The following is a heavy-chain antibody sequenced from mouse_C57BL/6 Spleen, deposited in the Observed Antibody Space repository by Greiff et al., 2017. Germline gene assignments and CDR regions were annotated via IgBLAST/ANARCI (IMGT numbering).Heavy chain of an antibody. J-gene: IGHJ1*03. CDR1: GYNFTCYW. V-gene: IGHV1-7*01. CDR2: INPCRGYT. D-gene: IGHD2-1*01. CDR3: ARTSLLEGYFDV. Sequence: QVQPQQSGAELAKPWAPVKLSCKASGYNFTCYWMHWVKQRPGQGLEWIGYINPCRGYTKYNQKFKDKATLTAAKSSRPAYMQLSSLTYEDSAFYYWARTSLLEGYFDVWGTGTTVTVSA.